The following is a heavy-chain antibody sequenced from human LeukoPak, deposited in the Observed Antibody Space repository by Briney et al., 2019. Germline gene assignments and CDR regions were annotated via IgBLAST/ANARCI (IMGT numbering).Heavy chain of an antibody. J-gene: IGHJ4*02. CDR1: GFTVSSNY. V-gene: IGHV3-66*02. CDR2: IYSGGST. D-gene: IGHD3-10*01. Sequence: GGSLRLSCAASGFTVSSNYMSWVRQGPGKGLEWVSVIYSGGSTYYADSVKGRFTISRDNSKNTLYLQMNSLRAEDTAVYYCARESGITTAFDYWGQGTLVTVSS. CDR3: ARESGITTAFDY.